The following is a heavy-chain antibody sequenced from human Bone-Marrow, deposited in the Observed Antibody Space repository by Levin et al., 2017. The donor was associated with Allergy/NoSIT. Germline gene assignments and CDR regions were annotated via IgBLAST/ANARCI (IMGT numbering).Heavy chain of an antibody. D-gene: IGHD3-22*01. CDR1: GLIFSNYA. J-gene: IGHJ4*02. CDR2: ISGSGSNT. CDR3: AGYDTSGYHSRFDY. Sequence: GESLKISCAASGLIFSNYAMNWVRQAPGKGLEWVSQISGSGSNTHYADSVRGRFTFSRDNANNTVYLQMNSLRADDTAVYYCAGYDTSGYHSRFDYWGQGTLVTVSS. V-gene: IGHV3-23*01.